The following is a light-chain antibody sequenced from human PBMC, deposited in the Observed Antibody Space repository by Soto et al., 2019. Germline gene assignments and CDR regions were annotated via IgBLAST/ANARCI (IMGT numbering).Light chain of an antibody. CDR2: GAS. CDR1: QSVSRD. CDR3: QQSNNWPLT. Sequence: DIVMTQSPATLSVSPGERATLSCRASQSVSRDLGWYQQKPGQAPRLLIYGASTRATGVPARFSGSGSGTEFTLSISTLLSEDFAIYYCQQSNNWPLTFGGGTKVEIK. V-gene: IGKV3-15*01. J-gene: IGKJ4*01.